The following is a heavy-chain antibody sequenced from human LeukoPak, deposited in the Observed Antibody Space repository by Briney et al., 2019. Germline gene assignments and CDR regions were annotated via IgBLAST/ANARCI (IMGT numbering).Heavy chain of an antibody. CDR2: ISGGSA. Sequence: SGGSLRLSCAASGFTFSSYAMSWVRQAPGKGLEWVSAISGGSADYADSVKGRFSNSIDNSKNTLYLQMNSLRAEDTAVYYCAKDRSSRYDFWSGSFSHYYYYYMDVWGKGTTVTVSS. CDR1: GFTFSSYA. CDR3: AKDRSSRYDFWSGSFSHYYYYYMDV. D-gene: IGHD3-3*01. J-gene: IGHJ6*03. V-gene: IGHV3-23*01.